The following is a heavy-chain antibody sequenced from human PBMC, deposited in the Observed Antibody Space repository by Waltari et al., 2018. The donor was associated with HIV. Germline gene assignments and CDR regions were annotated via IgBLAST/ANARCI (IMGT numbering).Heavy chain of an antibody. D-gene: IGHD5-12*01. J-gene: IGHJ4*02. Sequence: QVHLVQSGGELKKPGSSVMVSCKTSGGSFASYTVNWVRQAPGQGLDWMGRIIPISGITNYAPKFVVRLMMTADTTTNTAYMELSGLTSEDTAVYYCALIGRNPTNSGYSDVWGQGTLVTVSS. CDR2: IIPISGIT. V-gene: IGHV1-69*02. CDR1: GGSFASYT. CDR3: ALIGRNPTNSGYSDV.